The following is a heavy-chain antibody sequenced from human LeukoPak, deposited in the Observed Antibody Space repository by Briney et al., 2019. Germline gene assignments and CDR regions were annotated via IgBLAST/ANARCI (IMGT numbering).Heavy chain of an antibody. D-gene: IGHD4-17*01. J-gene: IGHJ4*02. CDR1: GHTVTEFS. CDR2: FDPDDAET. V-gene: IGHV1-24*01. Sequence: ASVKVSCKVSGHTVTEFSIHWVRQAPGKGLEWMGGFDPDDAETVFARKFQGRVTMTEDTSTNTAYMELTSLRSEDTADYYCATGQTTPVLVDTLHFWGQGTLVTVSS. CDR3: ATGQTTPVLVDTLHF.